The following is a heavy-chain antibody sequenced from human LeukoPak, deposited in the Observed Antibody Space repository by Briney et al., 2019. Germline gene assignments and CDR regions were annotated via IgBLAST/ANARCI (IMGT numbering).Heavy chain of an antibody. D-gene: IGHD7-27*01. CDR3: ARVNWGTSFDY. V-gene: IGHV4-30-2*01. CDR1: GGSISSGGYS. Sequence: SQTLSLTCAVSGGSISSGGYSWSWLRQPPGKGLEWIGYIYHSGSTYYNPSLKSRVTISVDRSKNQFSLKLSSVTAADTAVYYCARVNWGTSFDYWGQGTLVTVSS. CDR2: IYHSGST. J-gene: IGHJ4*02.